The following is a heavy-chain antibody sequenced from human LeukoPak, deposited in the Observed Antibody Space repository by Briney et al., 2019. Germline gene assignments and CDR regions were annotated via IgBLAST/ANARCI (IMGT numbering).Heavy chain of an antibody. CDR2: INPNSGGT. V-gene: IGHV1-2*02. Sequence: ASVKVSCKASGYTFTGYYMHWVRQAPGQGLEWMGWINPNSGGTNYAQKFQGRVTMTGDTSISTAYMELSRLRSDDTAVYYCARESITMIVVVSWFDPWGQGTLVTVSS. J-gene: IGHJ5*02. CDR1: GYTFTGYY. CDR3: ARESITMIVVVSWFDP. D-gene: IGHD3-22*01.